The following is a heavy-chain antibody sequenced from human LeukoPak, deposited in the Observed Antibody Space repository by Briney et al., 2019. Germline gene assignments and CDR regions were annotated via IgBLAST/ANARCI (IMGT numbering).Heavy chain of an antibody. V-gene: IGHV4-59*08. J-gene: IGHJ4*02. CDR2: IYYSGGT. D-gene: IGHD5-18*01. CDR3: ATTGYSYGSSGDY. CDR1: GGSISSYY. Sequence: SETLSLTCTVSGGSISSYYWSWIRQPPGKGLEWIGYIYYSGGTNYNPSLKSRVTISVDTSKNQFSLKLSSVTAADTAVYYCATTGYSYGSSGDYWGQGTLVTVSS.